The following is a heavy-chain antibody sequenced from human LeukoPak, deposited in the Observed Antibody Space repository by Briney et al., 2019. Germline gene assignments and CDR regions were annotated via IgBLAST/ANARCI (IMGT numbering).Heavy chain of an antibody. CDR2: FYYGGST. Sequence: SETLSLTCTVSGGSISSCYWSWIRQSPGKGLEWIVYFYYGGSTNYNPSLRSRVTISIDTSKNQFFLTLSSVTAADTAVYYCARHQSGGTYPLDYWGQGTLVTVSP. J-gene: IGHJ4*02. CDR3: ARHQSGGTYPLDY. CDR1: GGSISSCY. D-gene: IGHD1-26*01. V-gene: IGHV4-59*08.